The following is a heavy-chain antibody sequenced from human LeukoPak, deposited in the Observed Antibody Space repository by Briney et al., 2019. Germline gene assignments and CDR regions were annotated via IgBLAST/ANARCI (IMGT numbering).Heavy chain of an antibody. CDR1: GFPFNSYA. CDR3: ARDHYYDSSGYYYVINAFWVY. Sequence: GRSLRLSCAASGFPFNSYALNWVRQAPGKGLEWVAVISYNGINTYYADSVKGRFTISRDNAKNSLYLQMNSLRAEDTAVYYCARDHYYDSSGYYYVINAFWVYWGQGTLVTVSS. D-gene: IGHD3-22*01. V-gene: IGHV3-30-3*01. J-gene: IGHJ4*02. CDR2: ISYNGINT.